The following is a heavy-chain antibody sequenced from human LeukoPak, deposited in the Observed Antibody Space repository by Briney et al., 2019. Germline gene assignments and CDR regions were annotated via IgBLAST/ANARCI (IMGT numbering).Heavy chain of an antibody. D-gene: IGHD2-2*01. CDR1: GFTFSSYS. CDR3: ARDRAGCSSTSCYAPNDY. J-gene: IGHJ4*02. V-gene: IGHV3-48*01. CDR2: ISSSSSTI. Sequence: PGGSLRLSCAASGFTFSSYSMNWVRQAPGKGLEWVSYISSSSSTIYYADSVKGRFTISRDNAKNSLYLQMNSLRAEDTAVYYCARDRAGCSSTSCYAPNDYWGQGTLVTVSS.